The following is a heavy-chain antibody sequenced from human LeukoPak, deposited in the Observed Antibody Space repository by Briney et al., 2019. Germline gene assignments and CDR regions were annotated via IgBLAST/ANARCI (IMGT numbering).Heavy chain of an antibody. CDR3: ARGRGLGVVSPYFDY. CDR1: EFTFSSYS. J-gene: IGHJ4*02. CDR2: ITNSGNSK. Sequence: GGSLRLSCAASEFTFSSYSMNWVRQAPGKGLEWVSYITNSGNSKSYADSVKGRFTISRDNSKNIVSLQMNNLRAEDTAVYYCARGRGLGVVSPYFDYWGQGTLVTVSS. V-gene: IGHV3-48*01. D-gene: IGHD3-3*01.